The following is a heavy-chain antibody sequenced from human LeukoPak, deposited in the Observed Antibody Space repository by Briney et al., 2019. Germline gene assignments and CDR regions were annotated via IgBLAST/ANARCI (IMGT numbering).Heavy chain of an antibody. Sequence: PGRSLRLSCAASGFTFDDYAMHWVRQAPGKGLEWVSGISWNSGSIGYADSVKGRFTISRDNAKSSLYLQMNSLRAEDTALYYCAKGHYGYQYSWFDPWGQGTLVTVSS. CDR3: AKGHYGYQYSWFDP. CDR2: ISWNSGSI. D-gene: IGHD5-18*01. CDR1: GFTFDDYA. J-gene: IGHJ5*02. V-gene: IGHV3-9*01.